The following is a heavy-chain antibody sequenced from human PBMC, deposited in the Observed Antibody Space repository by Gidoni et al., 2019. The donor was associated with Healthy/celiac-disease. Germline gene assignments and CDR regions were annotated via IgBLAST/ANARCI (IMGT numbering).Heavy chain of an antibody. J-gene: IGHJ4*02. CDR3: ARGVMSIAAAPFDY. Sequence: EVPLVESGGGLVKPGGSLRLSCAASGFTFSSYSMNWVRQAPGKGLEWVSSISRSSSYIYYADSVKGRFTISRDNAKNSLYLQMNSLRAEDTAVYYCARGVMSIAAAPFDYWGQGTLVTVSS. D-gene: IGHD6-13*01. V-gene: IGHV3-21*01. CDR2: ISRSSSYI. CDR1: GFTFSSYS.